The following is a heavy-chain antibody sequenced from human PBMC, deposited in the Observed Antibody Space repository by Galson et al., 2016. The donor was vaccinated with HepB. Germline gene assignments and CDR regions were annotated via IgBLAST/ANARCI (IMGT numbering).Heavy chain of an antibody. Sequence: SLRLSCAASGFPFATYWMTWVRQAPGKGLEWVANIKQDGGEQYYVDSVKGRFTIARDNGKNSMYLQVNNRRVEDTAVYYCARDRGYSYGTILGYWGQGTLVTVSS. CDR1: GFPFATYW. D-gene: IGHD5-18*01. CDR3: ARDRGYSYGTILGY. V-gene: IGHV3-7*01. CDR2: IKQDGGEQ. J-gene: IGHJ4*02.